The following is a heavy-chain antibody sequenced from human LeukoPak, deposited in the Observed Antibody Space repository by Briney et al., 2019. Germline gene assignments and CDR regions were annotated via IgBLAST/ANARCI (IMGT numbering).Heavy chain of an antibody. D-gene: IGHD3-16*01. CDR1: GFSLSSQW. CDR3: ARAFS. CDR2: IKEDGSQK. J-gene: IGHJ5*02. V-gene: IGHV3-7*01. Sequence: GGSLRLSCAASGFSLSSQWMRWVRQAPGKGPEWVANIKEDGSQKSYVESVKGRFTISRDNSKNSLYLQINSRRAEDTAVYYCARAFSWGQGTLVTVSS.